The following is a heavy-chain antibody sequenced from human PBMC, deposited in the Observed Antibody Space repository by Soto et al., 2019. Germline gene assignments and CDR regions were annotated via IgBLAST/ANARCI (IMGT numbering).Heavy chain of an antibody. CDR2: IWYDGSII. Sequence: GESLKISCAASGFTFSSYGMHWVRKAPGKGLEWVAVIWYDGSIIYYADSVKGRFTISRDNAKNSLYLQMNSLRAEDTAIYYCARGVPAAMSYFQYWGQGTLVTVSS. J-gene: IGHJ1*01. D-gene: IGHD2-2*01. CDR3: ARGVPAAMSYFQY. V-gene: IGHV3-33*01. CDR1: GFTFSSYG.